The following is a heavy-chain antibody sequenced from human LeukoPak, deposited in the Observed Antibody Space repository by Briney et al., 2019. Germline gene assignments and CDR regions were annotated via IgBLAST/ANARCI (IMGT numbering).Heavy chain of an antibody. Sequence: SETLSLTCSVTRVSISRSDYYWGWVRQTPGKGLEWLGSMSSGGRSFYNPSLKSRATISVDTSKNQFSLRLTSVTAADTAVYYCARHRGSEKSVYYCDYWGQGTLVTVSS. CDR3: ARHRGSEKSVYYCDY. V-gene: IGHV4-39*01. CDR1: RVSISRSDYY. CDR2: MSSGGRS. D-gene: IGHD2-21*01. J-gene: IGHJ4*02.